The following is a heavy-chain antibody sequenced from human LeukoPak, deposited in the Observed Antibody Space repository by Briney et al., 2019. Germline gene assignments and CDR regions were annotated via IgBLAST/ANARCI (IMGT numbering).Heavy chain of an antibody. D-gene: IGHD7-27*01. CDR1: GFTFSSHG. V-gene: IGHV3-23*01. J-gene: IGHJ2*01. CDR3: AKDIDWGRFDV. CDR2: VSPSGDIT. Sequence: GGSLRLSCAASGFTFSSHGMDWVRQAPGMGLEWVSDVSPSGDITYYADSVKGRFAISRDNSRNTVYFQLNSLRADDTAVYYCAKDIDWGRFDVWGRGTLVTVSS.